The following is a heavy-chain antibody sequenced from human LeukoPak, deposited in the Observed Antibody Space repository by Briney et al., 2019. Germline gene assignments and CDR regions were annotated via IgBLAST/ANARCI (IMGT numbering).Heavy chain of an antibody. J-gene: IGHJ4*02. V-gene: IGHV3-23*01. D-gene: IGHD2/OR15-2a*01. CDR1: GFTFSSYA. CDR3: AKDGQSAEEGEYDFDF. CDR2: ISGSGGST. Sequence: PGGSLRLSCAASGFTFSSYAMSWVRQAPGKGLDWVSGISGSGGSTYYADSVKGRFTISRDNSKNTLYLQMNSLRDEDTDVYYCAKDGQSAEEGEYDFDFWGQGTLVTVSS.